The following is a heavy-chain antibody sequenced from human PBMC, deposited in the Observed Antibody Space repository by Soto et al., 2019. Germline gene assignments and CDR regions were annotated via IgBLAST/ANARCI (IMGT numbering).Heavy chain of an antibody. D-gene: IGHD3-10*01. CDR2: ISGSGSPI. J-gene: IGHJ6*02. CDR1: GFRFSDYK. V-gene: IGHV3-48*03. CDR3: ARDSGMIRGSYGVDV. Sequence: GGSLRLSCAASGFRFSDYKMIWVRQAPGTGLEWVSYISGSGSPIYYPDSVRGRFTASRDYSHNTLYLQMDSLRVEDTAVYYCARDSGMIRGSYGVDVWGPGTTVTVSS.